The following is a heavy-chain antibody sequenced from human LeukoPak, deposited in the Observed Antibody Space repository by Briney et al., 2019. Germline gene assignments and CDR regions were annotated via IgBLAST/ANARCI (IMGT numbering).Heavy chain of an antibody. J-gene: IGHJ5*02. CDR2: MNPNSGNT. CDR3: ARVSGWYLDWFDP. D-gene: IGHD6-19*01. Sequence: ASVKVSCKVSGYTLTELSMHWVRQATGQGLEWMGWMNPNSGNTGYAQKFQGRVTITRNTSISTAYMELSSLRSEDTAVYYCARVSGWYLDWFDPWGQGTLVTVSS. CDR1: GYTLTELS. V-gene: IGHV1-8*03.